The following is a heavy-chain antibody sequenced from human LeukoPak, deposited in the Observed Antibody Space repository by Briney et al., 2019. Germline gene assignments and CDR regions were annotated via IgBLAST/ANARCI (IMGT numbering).Heavy chain of an antibody. CDR2: IYTRQST. J-gene: IGHJ4*02. CDR1: GGSITSGSYY. D-gene: IGHD3-3*01. V-gene: IGHV4-61*02. CDR3: AGQGYDFWSGYRYYFDY. Sequence: SQTLSLTCTVSGGSITSGSYYCSWLRQPAGNGLEWFGRIYTRQSTKYNPSLNSRVTISVDTSKNQFSLKLSSVTAADTAVYYCAGQGYDFWSGYRYYFDYWGQGTLVTVSS.